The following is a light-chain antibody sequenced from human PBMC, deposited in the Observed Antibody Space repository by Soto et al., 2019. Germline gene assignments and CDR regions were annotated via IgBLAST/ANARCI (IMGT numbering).Light chain of an antibody. Sequence: EIVLTQSPGTLSLSPGERATLSCRASQSVSSSYLAWYQQKPGQAPRLLIYGASSRATGIPDRVSGSGSGTDFTRTISRLEPEEFAVYYCQQYGSSLLTFGGGTKVEIK. CDR3: QQYGSSLLT. CDR1: QSVSSSY. CDR2: GAS. V-gene: IGKV3-20*01. J-gene: IGKJ4*01.